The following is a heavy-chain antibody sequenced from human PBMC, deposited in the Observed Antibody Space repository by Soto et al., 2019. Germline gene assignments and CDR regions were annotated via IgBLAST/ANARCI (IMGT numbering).Heavy chain of an antibody. V-gene: IGHV1-69*13. D-gene: IGHD4-17*01. CDR1: GGTFSTFG. CDR2: IIPFLGTA. Sequence: SVKVSCKASGGTFSTFGISWVRQAPGQGLEWMGGIIPFLGTARYSQKFEDRITITADESTNTVYMDLRSLTSEDTAIYYCAKSAPMDAGDKYYYDFWGQGALVTVSS. CDR3: AKSAPMDAGDKYYYDF. J-gene: IGHJ4*02.